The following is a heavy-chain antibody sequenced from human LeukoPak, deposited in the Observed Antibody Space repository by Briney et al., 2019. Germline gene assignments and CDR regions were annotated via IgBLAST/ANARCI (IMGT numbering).Heavy chain of an antibody. V-gene: IGHV3-30*18. Sequence: PGRSLRLSCAASGFTFSSYGMHWVRQAPGKGLEWVAVISYDGSNKYYADSVKGRFTISRDNSKNTLYLQMSSLRAEDTAVYYCAKSQANYDILTGGMDVWGKGTTVTVSS. J-gene: IGHJ6*03. CDR2: ISYDGSNK. D-gene: IGHD3-9*01. CDR1: GFTFSSYG. CDR3: AKSQANYDILTGGMDV.